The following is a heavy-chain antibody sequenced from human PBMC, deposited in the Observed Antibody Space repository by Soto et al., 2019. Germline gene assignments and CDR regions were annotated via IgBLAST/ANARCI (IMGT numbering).Heavy chain of an antibody. V-gene: IGHV3-23*01. Sequence: EVQLLESGGGLVQPGGSLRLSCAASGFTFSSYAMWWVRQAPGKGLECVSAISGGGETTYYADSMKGRFTISRDNCKQTLYLQMNSLRAEDTAVYYCAFISGSGSYYFDYWGQGTLVTVSS. J-gene: IGHJ4*02. CDR2: ISGGGETT. CDR1: GFTFSSYA. D-gene: IGHD3-10*01. CDR3: AFISGSGSYYFDY.